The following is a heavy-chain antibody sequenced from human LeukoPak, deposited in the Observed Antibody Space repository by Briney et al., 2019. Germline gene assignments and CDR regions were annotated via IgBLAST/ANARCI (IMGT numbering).Heavy chain of an antibody. CDR3: ARLAVAVFFDY. Sequence: PGGSLRLSCAASGFTFSSYSMNWVRQAPGKGLEWVSSISSSSSYIYYADSVKGPFTISRDNAKNSLYLQMNSLRAEDTAVYYCARLAVAVFFDYWGQGTLVTVSS. D-gene: IGHD6-19*01. CDR1: GFTFSSYS. CDR2: ISSSSSYI. V-gene: IGHV3-21*01. J-gene: IGHJ4*02.